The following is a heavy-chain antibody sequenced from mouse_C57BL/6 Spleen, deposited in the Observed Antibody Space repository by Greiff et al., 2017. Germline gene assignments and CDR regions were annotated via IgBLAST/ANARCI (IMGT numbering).Heavy chain of an antibody. CDR1: GFTFSDSY. CDR3: ARVEGNYGYFDV. CDR2: INYDGSST. D-gene: IGHD2-1*01. V-gene: IGHV5-16*01. Sequence: EVKLVESEGGLVQPGSSMKLSCTASGFTFSDSYMAWVRQVPEKGLEWVANINYDGSSTYYLDSLKSRFIISRDNAKNILYLQMSSLKSEDTATYYCARVEGNYGYFDVWGTGTTVTVSS. J-gene: IGHJ1*03.